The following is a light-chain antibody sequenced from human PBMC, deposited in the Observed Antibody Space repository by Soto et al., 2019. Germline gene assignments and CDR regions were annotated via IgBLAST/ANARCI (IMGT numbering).Light chain of an antibody. CDR1: QGISSA. J-gene: IGKJ5*01. CDR2: DAS. CDR3: QQFNSYPDP. V-gene: IGKV1-13*02. Sequence: AIQLTQSPSSLSASVGDRVTITCRASQGISSALAWYQQKPGKAPKLLIYDASSLESGVPSRVSGSGSGKDFRLTISSLQTEDFATYYCQQFNSYPDPFGQGKRLEIK.